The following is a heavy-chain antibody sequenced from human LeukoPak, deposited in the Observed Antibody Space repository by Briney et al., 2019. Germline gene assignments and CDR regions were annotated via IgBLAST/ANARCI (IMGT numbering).Heavy chain of an antibody. Sequence: PSETLSLTCTVSGGSISSYYWSCIRQPPGQGLEWIGYIDYSGSTNYNPSLQSRVTISLDTSKNQFSLKLSSVTAADTAVYYCARETGTRFYFDYWGQGTLVTVSS. CDR3: ARETGTRFYFDY. D-gene: IGHD1-7*01. J-gene: IGHJ4*02. CDR1: GGSISSYY. CDR2: IDYSGST. V-gene: IGHV4-59*01.